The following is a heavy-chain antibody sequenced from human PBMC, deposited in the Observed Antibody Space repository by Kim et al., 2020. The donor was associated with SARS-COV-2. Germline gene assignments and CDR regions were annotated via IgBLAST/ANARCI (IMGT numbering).Heavy chain of an antibody. D-gene: IGHD3-16*01. V-gene: IGHV4-30-4*01. J-gene: IGHJ6*02. Sequence: SETLSLTCTVSGGSISSGDYYWSWIRQPPGKGLEWIGYIYYSGSTYYNPSLKSRVTISVDTSKNQFSLKLSSVTAADTAVYYCARVRGRLRLGELAYYYGMDVWGQGTTVTVSS. CDR3: ARVRGRLRLGELAYYYGMDV. CDR2: IYYSGST. CDR1: GGSISSGDYY.